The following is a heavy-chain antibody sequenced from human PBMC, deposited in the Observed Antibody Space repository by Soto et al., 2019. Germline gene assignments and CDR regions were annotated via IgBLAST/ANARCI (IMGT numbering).Heavy chain of an antibody. CDR2: INAGGGVT. CDR3: ARGRVFQGVTTPVPLDF. Sequence: QVQLVQSGAEVKKPGASVKVSCKTSGYTFTTYAMHWVRQAPGQRLEWMGWINAGGGVTKYSQRFQGRVTISRDTSASTVYKELSRLTPEDTDGYYCARGRVFQGVTTPVPLDFCGQGTLVTVSS. D-gene: IGHD3-10*01. J-gene: IGHJ4*02. V-gene: IGHV1-3*01. CDR1: GYTFTTYA.